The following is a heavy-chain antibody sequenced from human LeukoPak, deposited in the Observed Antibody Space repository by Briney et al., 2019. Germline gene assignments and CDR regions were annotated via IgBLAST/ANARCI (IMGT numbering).Heavy chain of an antibody. D-gene: IGHD3-22*01. CDR1: GYTFTGYY. CDR2: INPNSGGT. Sequence: GASVKVSCKASGYTFTGYYMHWVRQAPGQGLEWMGRINPNSGGTNYAQKFQGRVTITADESTSTAYMELSSLRSEDTAVYYCARTRDPVVITFNYYYYMDVWGKGTTVTVSS. J-gene: IGHJ6*03. CDR3: ARTRDPVVITFNYYYYMDV. V-gene: IGHV1-2*06.